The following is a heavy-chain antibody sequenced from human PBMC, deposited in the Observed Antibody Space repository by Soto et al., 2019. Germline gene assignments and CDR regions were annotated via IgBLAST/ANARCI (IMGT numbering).Heavy chain of an antibody. CDR1: GGPISSGDYY. J-gene: IGHJ3*02. V-gene: IGHV4-30-4*01. CDR2: IYYSGST. CDR3: ARDDYVWGSYRPHGAFDI. D-gene: IGHD3-16*02. Sequence: SETLSLTCTVSGGPISSGDYYWSWIRQPPGKGLEWIGYIYYSGSTYYNPSLKSRVTISVDTSKNQFSLKLSSVTAADTAVYYCARDDYVWGSYRPHGAFDIWGQGTMVTVSS.